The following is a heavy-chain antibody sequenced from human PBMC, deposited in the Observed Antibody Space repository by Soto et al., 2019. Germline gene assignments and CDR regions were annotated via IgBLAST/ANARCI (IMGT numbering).Heavy chain of an antibody. D-gene: IGHD2-2*01. J-gene: IGHJ3*02. CDR1: GFTFSSYV. V-gene: IGHV3-30*18. Sequence: QVQLVQSGGGVVQPGRSLRLSCAASGFTFSSYVTHWVRQAPGKGLEWVAVISHDGNNKYYADSVKGRFTISRDNSNNTLYLQMNSLRTEDTAVYYCAKGGPDCASTTCYLLVAFDIWGQGTMVTVSS. CDR2: ISHDGNNK. CDR3: AKGGPDCASTTCYLLVAFDI.